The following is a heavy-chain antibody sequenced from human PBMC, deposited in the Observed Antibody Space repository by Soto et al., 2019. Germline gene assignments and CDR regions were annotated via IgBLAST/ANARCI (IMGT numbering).Heavy chain of an antibody. CDR3: ASIPQYYDGCGYSYALDY. J-gene: IGHJ4*02. Sequence: PAETLSLTCTVSGCSISSSNYYWGWMRQAQGKGLEGIGSVDYSGSTNYNPSVESRGTTSVNTSKKHISLNLSSVTATETAVDYCASIPQYYDGCGYSYALDYWGQGTLVTVSS. CDR2: VDYSGST. CDR1: GCSISSSNYY. D-gene: IGHD3-22*01. V-gene: IGHV4-39*02.